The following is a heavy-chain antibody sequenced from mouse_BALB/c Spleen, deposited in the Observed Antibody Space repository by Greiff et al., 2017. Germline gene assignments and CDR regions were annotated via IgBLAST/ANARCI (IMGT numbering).Heavy chain of an antibody. D-gene: IGHD2-3*01. J-gene: IGHJ4*01. CDR1: GYTFTSYW. V-gene: IGHV1-74*01. CDR2: IHPSDSET. CDR3: AIYDGYYASYAMDY. Sequence: QVQLQQSGTVLARPGASVKMSCKASGYTFTSYWMNWVKQRPGQGLEWIGMIHPSDSETRLNQKFKDKATLTVDKSSSTAYMQLSSPTSEDSAVYYCAIYDGYYASYAMDYWGQGTSVTVSS.